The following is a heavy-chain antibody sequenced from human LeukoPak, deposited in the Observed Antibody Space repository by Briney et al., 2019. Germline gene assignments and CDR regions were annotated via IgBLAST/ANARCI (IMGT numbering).Heavy chain of an antibody. J-gene: IGHJ3*02. Sequence: SSETLSLTCTVSVGSISSDYWSWIRQPAGKGLEWIGRIYTSGSTNYNPSLKSRVTMSVDTPKNQFSLKLSSVTAADTAVYYCARDQITMVRGVIMTEAFDIWGQGTMVTVSS. D-gene: IGHD3-10*01. CDR3: ARDQITMVRGVIMTEAFDI. CDR1: VGSISSDY. V-gene: IGHV4-4*07. CDR2: IYTSGST.